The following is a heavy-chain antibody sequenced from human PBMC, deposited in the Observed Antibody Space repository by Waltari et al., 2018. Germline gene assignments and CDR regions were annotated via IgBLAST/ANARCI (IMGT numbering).Heavy chain of an antibody. CDR1: GFTFSTHW. Sequence: EVQLVESGGGLVQPGGSLRLSCAASGFTFSTHWMSWVRQAPGKGLEWVANIKPDGSVKDYVDSVKGRFTISRDNAKNSVYLQMNSLGVEDTAVYYCARSRKSRPRYFDYWGQGTLVTVSS. J-gene: IGHJ4*02. CDR3: ARSRKSRPRYFDY. V-gene: IGHV3-7*01. CDR2: IKPDGSVK.